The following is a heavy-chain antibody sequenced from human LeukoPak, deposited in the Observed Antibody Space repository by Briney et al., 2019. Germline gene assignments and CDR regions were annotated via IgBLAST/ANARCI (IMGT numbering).Heavy chain of an antibody. J-gene: IGHJ4*02. CDR2: IYYSGST. V-gene: IGHV4-59*01. Sequence: SETLSLTCTVSGGSISSYYWSWIRQPPGEGLEWIGYIYYSGSTNYNPSLNSRVTISVDTSKNQFSLKLSSVTATDTAVYYCASARYGSGSYHARSYYFDYWGQGTLVTVSS. CDR1: GGSISSYY. D-gene: IGHD3-10*01. CDR3: ASARYGSGSYHARSYYFDY.